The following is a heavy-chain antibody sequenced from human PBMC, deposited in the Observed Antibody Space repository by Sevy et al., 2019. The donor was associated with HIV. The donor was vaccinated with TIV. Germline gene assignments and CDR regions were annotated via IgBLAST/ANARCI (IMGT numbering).Heavy chain of an antibody. CDR2: LNEHGSTN. CDR1: GFIFNDYW. CDR3: ARAIGAGAAY. V-gene: IGHV3-7*03. Sequence: GGSLRLSCAASGFIFNDYWMHWVRQAPAKGLEWVANLNEHGSTNYYLDSVKGRFTISRDNAKNSLFLQMNSLRVDDTAVYYCARAIGAGAAYWGQGTPVTVSS. J-gene: IGHJ4*02. D-gene: IGHD6-13*01.